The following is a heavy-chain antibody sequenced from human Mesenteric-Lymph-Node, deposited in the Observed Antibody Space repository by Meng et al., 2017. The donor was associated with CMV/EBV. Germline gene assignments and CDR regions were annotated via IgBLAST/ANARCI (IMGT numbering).Heavy chain of an antibody. D-gene: IGHD3-22*01. Sequence: GESLKISCAASGFTFSDYYMNWVRQAPGKGLEWVSGIRWNGDSSSYADSVRGRFTISRDNVKKSVFLEMNSLRVEDTALYYCARGTRGTSNYYDSSGSYYVAGLDLWGQGTTVTVSS. CDR1: GFTFSDYY. J-gene: IGHJ6*02. CDR3: ARGTRGTSNYYDSSGSYYVAGLDL. CDR2: IRWNGDSS. V-gene: IGHV3-20*04.